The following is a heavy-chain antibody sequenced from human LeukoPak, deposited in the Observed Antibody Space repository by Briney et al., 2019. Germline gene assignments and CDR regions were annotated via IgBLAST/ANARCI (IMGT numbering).Heavy chain of an antibody. CDR1: EFIFSDYD. CDR3: ARDLRNYYDSSPLFDY. D-gene: IGHD3-22*01. CDR2: IYSGGNT. V-gene: IGHV3-53*01. J-gene: IGHJ4*02. Sequence: GGSLRLSCDASEFIFSDYDMNWVRQAPGKGLEWVSFIYSGGNTYYADSVKGRFTISRDNSKNTVHLQMNSLRAEDTAMYYCARDLRNYYDSSPLFDYWGQGTLVTVSS.